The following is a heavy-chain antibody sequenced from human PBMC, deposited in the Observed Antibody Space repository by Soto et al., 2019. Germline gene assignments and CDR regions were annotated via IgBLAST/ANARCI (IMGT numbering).Heavy chain of an antibody. Sequence: NLPETLSLTCAFSGDSMTRSVWWTWVRQPPGKGLEWSGEVFHTGNTNYDPSLKSRVTMSVDKSTNEFSLKVTSLTAADTAIYYCARKAWVRFDYWGQGALVTVFS. D-gene: IGHD7-27*01. CDR2: VFHTGNT. CDR1: GDSMTRSVW. V-gene: IGHV4-4*03. J-gene: IGHJ4*02. CDR3: ARKAWVRFDY.